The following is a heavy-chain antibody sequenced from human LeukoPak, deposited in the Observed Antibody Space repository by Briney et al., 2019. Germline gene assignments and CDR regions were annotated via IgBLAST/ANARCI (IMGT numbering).Heavy chain of an antibody. Sequence: PSQTLSLTCTVSGGSISSGSYYWSWIRQPAGKGLEWIGRIYTSGSTNYNPSLKSRVTISVDTSKNQFSLKLSSVTAADTAVYYCARDSAPPYYDFLSGYYIDYWGQGTLVTVSS. V-gene: IGHV4-61*02. D-gene: IGHD3-3*01. J-gene: IGHJ4*02. CDR3: ARDSAPPYYDFLSGYYIDY. CDR1: GGSISSGSYY. CDR2: IYTSGST.